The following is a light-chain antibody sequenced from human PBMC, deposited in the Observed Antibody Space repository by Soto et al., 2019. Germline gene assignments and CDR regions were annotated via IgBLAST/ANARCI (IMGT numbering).Light chain of an antibody. CDR2: DAS. V-gene: IGKV1-13*02. CDR1: QGISSA. J-gene: IGKJ1*01. CDR3: QQFNSYPRP. Sequence: AIQLTQSPSSLSASVGDRVTITCRASQGISSALAWYQQKPGKAPKLLIYDASSLESGVPSRFGRSGSWTEFTLTINNLQPEDFASYSCQQFNSYPRPFGQGTQVEIK.